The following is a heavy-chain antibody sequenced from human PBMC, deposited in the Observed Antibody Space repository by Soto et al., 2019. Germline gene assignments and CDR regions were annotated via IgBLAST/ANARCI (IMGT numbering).Heavy chain of an antibody. D-gene: IGHD4-17*01. CDR3: ARDLLWESTVVTPPYYYYGMDV. J-gene: IGHJ6*02. CDR1: GGSVSSGSYY. V-gene: IGHV4-61*01. CDR2: IYYSGST. Sequence: SETLSLTCTVSGGSVSSGSYYWSWIRQPPGKGLEWIGYIYYSGSTNYNPSLKSRVTISVDTSKNQFSLKLSSVTAADTAVYYCARDLLWESTVVTPPYYYYGMDVWGQGTTVTVSS.